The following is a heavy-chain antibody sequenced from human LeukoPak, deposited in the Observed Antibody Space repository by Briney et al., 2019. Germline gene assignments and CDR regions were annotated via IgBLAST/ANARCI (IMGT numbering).Heavy chain of an antibody. CDR1: GFTFRSYS. V-gene: IGHV3-64D*06. J-gene: IGHJ4*02. CDR2: ISPDGGNT. Sequence: GGSLRLSCAASGFTFRSYSVNWVRQAPGKGLEYVSAISPDGGNTYYADSVKGRFSVSRDNSKNTLYLQMSSLRPEDTAVYYCVPKGTEGYWGQGTLVTVSS. CDR3: VPKGTEGY.